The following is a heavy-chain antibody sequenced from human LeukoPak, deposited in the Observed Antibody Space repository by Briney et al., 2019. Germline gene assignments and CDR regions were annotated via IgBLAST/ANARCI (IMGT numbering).Heavy chain of an antibody. CDR2: NYYSGST. D-gene: IGHD5-18*01. Sequence: SETLSLTCTVSGGSISSYYWSWIRQPPGKGLEWIGYNYYSGSTNYNPSLKSRVTISVDTSKNQFSLKLSSVTAADTAVYYCARVAMDYYYGMDVWGQGTTVTVSS. CDR3: ARVAMDYYYGMDV. J-gene: IGHJ6*02. V-gene: IGHV4-59*01. CDR1: GGSISSYY.